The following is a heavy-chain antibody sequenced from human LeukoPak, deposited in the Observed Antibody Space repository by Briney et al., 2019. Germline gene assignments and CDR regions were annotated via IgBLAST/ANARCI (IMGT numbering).Heavy chain of an antibody. CDR1: GFTFSSYA. J-gene: IGHJ4*02. CDR3: AKGALYYYGSGSYSYY. V-gene: IGHV3-23*01. D-gene: IGHD3-10*01. Sequence: GGSLRLSCAASGFTFSSYAMSWVRQAPGKGLEWVSAISGSGGSTYYADSVKGRFTISRDNSKNTLYLQMNSLRAEDTAVYYCAKGALYYYGSGSYSYYWGQGTLVTVS. CDR2: ISGSGGST.